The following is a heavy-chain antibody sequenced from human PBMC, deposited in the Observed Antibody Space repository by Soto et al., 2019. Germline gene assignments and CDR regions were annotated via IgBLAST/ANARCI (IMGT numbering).Heavy chain of an antibody. V-gene: IGHV1-18*01. J-gene: IGHJ3*01. CDR3: ARDQGAEYYASSGYFV. CDR2: ISAYNGNT. Sequence: APVKVSCKASGYTFTSYGISWVRQAPGQGLEWMGWISAYNGNTNYAQKLQGRVTMTTDISTSTAYMELRSLRSDDTAVYYCARDQGAEYYASSGYFVWGQGTMVTVSS. CDR1: GYTFTSYG. D-gene: IGHD3-22*01.